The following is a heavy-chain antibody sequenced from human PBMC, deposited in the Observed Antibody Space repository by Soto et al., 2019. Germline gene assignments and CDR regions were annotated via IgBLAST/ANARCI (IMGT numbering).Heavy chain of an antibody. CDR2: IYYSGST. J-gene: IGHJ6*02. Sequence: PSETLSLTCTVSGGSISSSSYYWGWIRQPPGKGLEWIGSIYYSGSTYYNPSLKSRVTISVDTSKNQFSLKLSSVTAADTAVYYCARQDGDPYYHYGMDVWGQGTTVTVSS. CDR3: ARQDGDPYYHYGMDV. V-gene: IGHV4-39*01. D-gene: IGHD4-17*01. CDR1: GGSISSSSYY.